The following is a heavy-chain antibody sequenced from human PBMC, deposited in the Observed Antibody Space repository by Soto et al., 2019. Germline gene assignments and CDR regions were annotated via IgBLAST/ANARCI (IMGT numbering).Heavy chain of an antibody. CDR2: ISAYNGNT. D-gene: IGHD5-18*01. CDR3: ARDFAYTGYSYGYDYYYGMDV. CDR1: GYTFTSYG. V-gene: IGHV1-18*04. Sequence: ASVKVSCKASGYTFTSYGISWVRQAPGQGLEWMEWISAYNGNTNYAQKLQGRVTMTTDTSTSTAYMELRSLRSDDTAVYYCARDFAYTGYSYGYDYYYGMDVWGQGTTVTVSS. J-gene: IGHJ6*02.